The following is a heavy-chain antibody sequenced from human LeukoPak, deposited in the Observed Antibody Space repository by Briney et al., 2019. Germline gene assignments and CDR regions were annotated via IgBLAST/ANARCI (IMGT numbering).Heavy chain of an antibody. V-gene: IGHV3-30*02. J-gene: IGHJ3*02. CDR1: GFTFSRYA. Sequence: GSLRLSCTASGFTFSRYAMHWLRQAPGKGLEWVTFIRYDGSNKYYADSVKGRFTISRDNSKNTLYLQMNSLRAEDTAVYYCAKAGGVVTATPDAFDIWGQGTMVTVSS. D-gene: IGHD2-21*02. CDR3: AKAGGVVTATPDAFDI. CDR2: IRYDGSNK.